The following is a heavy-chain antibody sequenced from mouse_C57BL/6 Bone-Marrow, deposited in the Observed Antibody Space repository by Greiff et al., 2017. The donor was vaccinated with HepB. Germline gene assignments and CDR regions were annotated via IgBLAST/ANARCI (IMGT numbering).Heavy chain of an antibody. Sequence: EVHLVESGGGLVKPGGSLKLSCAASGFTFSDYGMHWVRQAPEKGLEWVAYISSGSSTIYYADTVKGRFTISRDNAKNTLFLQMTSLRSEDTAMYYCARVDYWYFDVWGTGTTVTVSS. J-gene: IGHJ1*03. CDR3: ARVDYWYFDV. CDR2: ISSGSSTI. CDR1: GFTFSDYG. V-gene: IGHV5-17*01.